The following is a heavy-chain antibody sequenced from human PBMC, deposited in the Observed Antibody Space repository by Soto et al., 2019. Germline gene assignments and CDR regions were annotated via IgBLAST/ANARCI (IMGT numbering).Heavy chain of an antibody. Sequence: QGQLVQSGAEVKKPGASVKDSCTASGYAFTNYAINWVRQAPGQGLEWMGWMNPNTGGTGYARQFQGRLTMTRNISMRTVYMELNSLRSDDSAVYYCAREWPDVFDIWGQGTTVIVSS. CDR1: GYAFTNYA. CDR3: AREWPDVFDI. V-gene: IGHV1-8*01. J-gene: IGHJ3*02. CDR2: MNPNTGGT. D-gene: IGHD5-12*01.